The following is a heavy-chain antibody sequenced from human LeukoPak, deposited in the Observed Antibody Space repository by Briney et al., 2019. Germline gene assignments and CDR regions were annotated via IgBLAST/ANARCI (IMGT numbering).Heavy chain of an antibody. CDR3: TRDRGTYNWLDP. Sequence: GGSLRLSCAASGFTFSNYWMHWVRQASGKGLEWVGLIDRPAKSYATAYGASVGGRFTISRDDSKNTAYLQMDSLKTEDTALYYCTRDRGTYNWLDPWGQGTLVTVSS. CDR2: IDRPAKSYAT. J-gene: IGHJ5*02. CDR1: GFTFSNYW. D-gene: IGHD1-26*01. V-gene: IGHV3-73*01.